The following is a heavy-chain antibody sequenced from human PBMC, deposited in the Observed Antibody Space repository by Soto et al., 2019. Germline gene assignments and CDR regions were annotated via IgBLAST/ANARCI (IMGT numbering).Heavy chain of an antibody. V-gene: IGHV1-69*13. CDR3: ARVEEVLRFLEWPPGDI. CDR2: IIPIFGTA. CDR1: GGTFSSYA. D-gene: IGHD3-3*01. Sequence: SVKVSCKSSGGTFSSYAIIWVRQDPGQGLEWMGGIIPIFGTANYAQKFQGRVTITADESTSTAYMELSSLRSEDTAVYYCARVEEVLRFLEWPPGDIWGQGTMV. J-gene: IGHJ3*02.